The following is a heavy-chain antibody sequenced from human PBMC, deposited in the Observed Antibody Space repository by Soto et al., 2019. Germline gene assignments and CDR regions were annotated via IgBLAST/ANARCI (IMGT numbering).Heavy chain of an antibody. CDR2: ISSSSSYI. CDR3: ASSTLRFLEWFDFDY. J-gene: IGHJ4*02. V-gene: IGHV3-21*01. D-gene: IGHD3-3*01. CDR1: GFTFSSYS. Sequence: GGSLRLSCAASGFTFSSYSMNWVRQAPGKGLEWVSSISSSSSYIYYADSVKGRFTISRDNAKNSLYLQMNSLRAEDTAVYYCASSTLRFLEWFDFDYWGQGTLVTVSS.